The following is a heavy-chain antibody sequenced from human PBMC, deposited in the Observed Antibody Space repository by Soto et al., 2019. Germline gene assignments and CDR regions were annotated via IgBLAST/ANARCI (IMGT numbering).Heavy chain of an antibody. J-gene: IGHJ4*02. CDR3: ARGPHPYFNDY. D-gene: IGHD3-10*01. CDR2: MNPNNDNT. Sequence: GVPAKVSWKDPGYTFTSNDIKWVRHATGQGLEWMGWMNPNNDNTGYAQKFQGRVTMTRSTSISTAYMELSSLRSEETAVYYCARGPHPYFNDYWGQGTLVTVSS. V-gene: IGHV1-8*01. CDR1: GYTFTSND.